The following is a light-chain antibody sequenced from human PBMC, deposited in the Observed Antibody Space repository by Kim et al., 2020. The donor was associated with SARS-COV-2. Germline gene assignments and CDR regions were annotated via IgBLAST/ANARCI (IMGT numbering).Light chain of an antibody. V-gene: IGKV1-5*03. J-gene: IGKJ1*01. CDR1: QSISSW. CDR2: KAS. Sequence: DIQMTQSPSTLSASVGDRVTITCRASQSISSWLAWYQQKPGKAPKLLIYKASSLESGVPSRFSGSGSGTEFTLTISSLQPDDFATYYCQQYNSSPWTFGRGTKVDIK. CDR3: QQYNSSPWT.